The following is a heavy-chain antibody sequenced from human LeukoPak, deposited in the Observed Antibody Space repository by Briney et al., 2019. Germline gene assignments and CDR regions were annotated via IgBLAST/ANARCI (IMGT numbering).Heavy chain of an antibody. D-gene: IGHD5-18*01. V-gene: IGHV4-34*01. CDR1: GGSFSGYD. CDR2: INHSGRT. Sequence: PSETLSLTCAVFGGSFSGYDWTWIRQPPGKGLEWIGEINHSGRTNYNPSLKSRVTISVDTSKNNFSLNLSSVTAADTAIYYCARGWIQGPFDNWGQGTLVTVSS. J-gene: IGHJ4*02. CDR3: ARGWIQGPFDN.